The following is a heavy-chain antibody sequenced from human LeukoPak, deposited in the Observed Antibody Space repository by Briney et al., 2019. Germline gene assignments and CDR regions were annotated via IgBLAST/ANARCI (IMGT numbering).Heavy chain of an antibody. Sequence: ASVKVSCKASGYTFTGYYMRWVRQAPGQGLEWMGWINPNSGGTNYAQKFQGWVTMTRDTSISTAYMELSRLRSDDTTVYYCARELPGYCSSTSCLTFDYWGQGSLVTVSS. J-gene: IGHJ4*02. CDR2: INPNSGGT. D-gene: IGHD2-2*01. V-gene: IGHV1-2*04. CDR1: GYTFTGYY. CDR3: ARELPGYCSSTSCLTFDY.